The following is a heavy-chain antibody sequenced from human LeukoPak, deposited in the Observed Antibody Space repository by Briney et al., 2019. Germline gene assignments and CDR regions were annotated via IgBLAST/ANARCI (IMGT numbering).Heavy chain of an antibody. Sequence: PSETLSLTCTVSGDSISRGGYYWNWIRQHPGKGLEWIGYIYYSGNTDYNPSLKSRVIISVGKSKNQFSLKLSSVTAADTAVYYCARRHNYGGNKGNFDYWGQGTLVTVSS. J-gene: IGHJ4*02. CDR1: GDSISRGGYY. V-gene: IGHV4-31*03. CDR2: IYYSGNT. D-gene: IGHD4-23*01. CDR3: ARRHNYGGNKGNFDY.